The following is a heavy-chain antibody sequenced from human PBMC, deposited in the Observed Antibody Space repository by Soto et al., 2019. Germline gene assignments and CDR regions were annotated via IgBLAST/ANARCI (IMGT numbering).Heavy chain of an antibody. J-gene: IGHJ4*02. CDR1: GYTFTSYG. CDR2: ISGYNGNT. Sequence: QVQLVQSGAEVKKPGASVKVSCKTSGYTFTSYGVSWVRQAPGQGLEWVGWISGYNGNTNYAQKLQGRVTMTTDTSTATAYMKLRALRSDDTAIYFFARGYFDYWGQGTLITFSS. V-gene: IGHV1-18*01. CDR3: ARGYFDY.